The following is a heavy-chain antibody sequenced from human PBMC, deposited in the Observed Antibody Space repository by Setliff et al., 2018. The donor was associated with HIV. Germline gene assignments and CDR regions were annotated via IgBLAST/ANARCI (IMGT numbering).Heavy chain of an antibody. CDR1: GGSINSYY. Sequence: SETLSLTCTVSGGSINSYYWSWIRQPAGKGLEWIGRIYTSGSANYNPSLKSRVTMSVDTSKNQFSLKLTSVTAADTAVYYCARELTWRGALHYFYYMDVWGEGTTVTVSS. D-gene: IGHD3-16*01. V-gene: IGHV4-4*07. CDR3: ARELTWRGALHYFYYMDV. J-gene: IGHJ6*03. CDR2: IYTSGSA.